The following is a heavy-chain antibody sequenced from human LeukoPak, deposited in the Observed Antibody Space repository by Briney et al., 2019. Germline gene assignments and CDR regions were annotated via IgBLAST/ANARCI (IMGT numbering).Heavy chain of an antibody. CDR2: IYTSGST. D-gene: IGHD1-26*01. CDR3: ARERVGVAPDRFYNYYYYYRDV. J-gene: IGHJ6*03. V-gene: IGHV4-61*02. Sequence: TSETLSLTCTVSGGSISSGSYYWSWIRQPAGKGLEWIGRIYTSGSTNYNPSLKSRVTISVDTSKNQFSLKLGSVTAADAAVYYWARERVGVAPDRFYNYYYYYRDVWGKGTTVTVSS. CDR1: GGSISSGSYY.